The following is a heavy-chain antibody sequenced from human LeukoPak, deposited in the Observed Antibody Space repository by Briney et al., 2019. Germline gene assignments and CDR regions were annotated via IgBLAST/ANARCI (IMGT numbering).Heavy chain of an antibody. V-gene: IGHV4-59*08. CDR1: GGSTSSYY. CDR3: ARHRSPIAVAGP. D-gene: IGHD6-19*01. J-gene: IGHJ5*02. Sequence: PSETLSLTCTVSGGSTSSYYWSWIRQPPGKGLEWIGYIYYSGSTNYNPSLKSRVTISVDTSRNQFSLKLSSVTAADTAVYYCARHRSPIAVAGPWGQGTLVTVSS. CDR2: IYYSGST.